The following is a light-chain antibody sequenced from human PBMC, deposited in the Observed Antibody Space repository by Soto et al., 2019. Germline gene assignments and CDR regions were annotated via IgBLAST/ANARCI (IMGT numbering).Light chain of an antibody. CDR3: QQYNNLPRT. Sequence: EIVMTQSPATLSVSPGERATLSCRASQSVSSNLAWYQQKFGQAPRLLIYGASTRATGIPARFSGSGSGTEFTLTISSLQPEDLAVYYCQQYNNLPRTFGQGTKVDIK. CDR2: GAS. CDR1: QSVSSN. J-gene: IGKJ1*01. V-gene: IGKV3-15*01.